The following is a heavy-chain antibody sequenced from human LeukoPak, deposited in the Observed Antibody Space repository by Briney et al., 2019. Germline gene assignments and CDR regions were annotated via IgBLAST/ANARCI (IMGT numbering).Heavy chain of an antibody. J-gene: IGHJ4*02. CDR3: ARDTRSYDSSGYYFFDF. D-gene: IGHD3-22*01. CDR2: INYSGST. V-gene: IGHV4-59*01. Sequence: SETLSLTCTVSGACIRSYYWNWLRQPPGKGLEWIGYINYSGSTNSNPSLKSRATISMDTSKYHFSLKLSSVTAADTAVYFCARDTRSYDSSGYYFFDFWGQGTLVTVSS. CDR1: GACIRSYY.